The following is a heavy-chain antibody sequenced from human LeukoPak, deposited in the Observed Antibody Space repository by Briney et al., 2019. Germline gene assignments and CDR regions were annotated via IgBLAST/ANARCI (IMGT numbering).Heavy chain of an antibody. D-gene: IGHD3-10*01. Sequence: SETLSLTCTVSGGSISSSSYYWGWIRQPPGKGLEWIGSIYYSGSTYYNPSLKSRVTISVDTSKNQFSLKLSSVTAADTAVYYRARQKGVWFGELSSWFDPWGQGTLVTVSS. CDR2: IYYSGST. CDR3: ARQKGVWFGELSSWFDP. CDR1: GGSISSSSYY. J-gene: IGHJ5*02. V-gene: IGHV4-39*01.